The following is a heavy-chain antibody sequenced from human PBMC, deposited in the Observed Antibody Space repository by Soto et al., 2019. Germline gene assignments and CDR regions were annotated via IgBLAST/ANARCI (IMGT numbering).Heavy chain of an antibody. V-gene: IGHV1-24*01. CDR1: GYTLTELS. D-gene: IGHD3-3*01. J-gene: IGHJ5*02. CDR2: FDPEDGET. CDR3: ATLSNDFWRGSNYWFDP. Sequence: ASVKVSCKVSGYTLTELSMHWVRQAPGKGLEWMGGFDPEDGETIYAQKFQGRVTMTEDTSTDTAYMELSSLRSEDTAVYYCATLSNDFWRGSNYWFDPWGQGTLVTVSS.